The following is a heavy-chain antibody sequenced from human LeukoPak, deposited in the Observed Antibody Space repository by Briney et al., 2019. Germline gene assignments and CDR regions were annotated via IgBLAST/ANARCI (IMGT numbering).Heavy chain of an antibody. CDR1: GYTFTSYD. V-gene: IGHV1-8*01. J-gene: IGHJ5*02. CDR3: ARGPYSSGSDWFDP. CDR2: MNPNSGNT. D-gene: IGHD6-19*01. Sequence: ASVKVSCKASGYTFTSYDINWVRQATGQGLEWMGWMNPNSGNTGYAQKFQGRLTMTRNTSISTAYMELSSLRSEDTAVYYRARGPYSSGSDWFDPWGQGTLVTVSS.